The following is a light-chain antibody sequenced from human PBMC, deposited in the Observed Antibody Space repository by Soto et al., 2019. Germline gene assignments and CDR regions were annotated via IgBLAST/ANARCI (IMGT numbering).Light chain of an antibody. CDR3: SSYAGSNNYV. CDR2: EVS. V-gene: IGLV2-14*01. CDR1: SSDVGGYNY. Sequence: QAVVTQPASVSGSPGQSITISCTGTSSDVGGYNYVSWYQQYPGKAPKLMIYEVSNRPSGVSNRFSGSKSGNTASLTISGLQAEDEADYYCSSYAGSNNYVFGTGTKLTVL. J-gene: IGLJ1*01.